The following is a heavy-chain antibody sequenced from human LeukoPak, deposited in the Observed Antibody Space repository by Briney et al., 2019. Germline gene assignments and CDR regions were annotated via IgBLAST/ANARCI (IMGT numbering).Heavy chain of an antibody. CDR3: AKDLDY. J-gene: IGHJ4*02. CDR2: ISSSSSTI. Sequence: PGGSLRLSCAASGFTFSSYSMNWVRQAPGKGLEWVSYISSSSSTIYYADSVKGRFTISRDNSKNTLYLQMNSLRAEDTAVYYCAKDLDYWGQGTLVTVSS. CDR1: GFTFSSYS. V-gene: IGHV3-48*01.